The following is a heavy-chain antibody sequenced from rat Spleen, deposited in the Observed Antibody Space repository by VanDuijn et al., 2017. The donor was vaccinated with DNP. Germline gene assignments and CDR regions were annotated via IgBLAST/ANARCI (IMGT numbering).Heavy chain of an antibody. CDR3: TRGATTGAMDA. CDR2: IQSGGSP. J-gene: IGHJ4*01. V-gene: IGHV2-27*01. D-gene: IGHD1-11*01. Sequence: QVQLRESGPGLVQPSQTLFLTCTVSGFSLTSYHVHWVRQPPGKGLEWMGRIQSGGSPDYNSALKSRLSISRDTSKSQVFLKMNSLQTEDTAIYFCTRGATTGAMDAWGQGTSVTVSS. CDR1: GFSLTSYH.